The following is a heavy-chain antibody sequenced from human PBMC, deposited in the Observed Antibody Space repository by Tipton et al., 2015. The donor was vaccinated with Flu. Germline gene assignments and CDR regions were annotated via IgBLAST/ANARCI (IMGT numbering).Heavy chain of an antibody. V-gene: IGHV4-30-2*01. CDR1: GGSISSGGSS. J-gene: IGHJ5*02. Sequence: TLSLTCSVSGGSISSGGSSWSWIRQPPGKGLEWIGYIYHSGTTYYNASLKSRVTISVDTSKNQFSLKLISVTAADTAVYYCARVSPGVESWFDPWGQGTLVTVSS. CDR2: IYHSGTT. CDR3: ARVSPGVESWFDP. D-gene: IGHD3-3*01.